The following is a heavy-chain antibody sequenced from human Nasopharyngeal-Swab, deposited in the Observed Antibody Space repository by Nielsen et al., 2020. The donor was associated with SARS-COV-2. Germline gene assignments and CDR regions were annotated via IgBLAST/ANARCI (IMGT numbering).Heavy chain of an antibody. Sequence: DRQPPGKGLEWVALIYGGGFVTHYVDSVKGRFTVSRDDSRGTLSLQMNSLRVDDTAVYYCASARGSFDYWGQGAVVTVSS. CDR2: IYGGGFVT. V-gene: IGHV3-23*03. CDR3: ASARGSFDY. J-gene: IGHJ4*02.